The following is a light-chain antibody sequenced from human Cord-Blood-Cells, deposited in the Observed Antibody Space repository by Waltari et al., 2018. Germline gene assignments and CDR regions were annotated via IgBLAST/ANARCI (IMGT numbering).Light chain of an antibody. V-gene: IGKV3-20*01. Sequence: EIVLPQSPGTLPLYPGERATLSCRASQSVSSSYLAWYQQKPGQAPRLLIYGASSRATGIPDRFSGSGSGTDFTLTISRLEPEDFAVYYCQQYGSSPRTFGQGTKVEIK. J-gene: IGKJ1*01. CDR1: QSVSSSY. CDR3: QQYGSSPRT. CDR2: GAS.